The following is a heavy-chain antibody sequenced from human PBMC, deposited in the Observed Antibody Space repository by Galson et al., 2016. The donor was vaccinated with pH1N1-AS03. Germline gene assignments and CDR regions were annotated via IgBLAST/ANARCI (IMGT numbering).Heavy chain of an antibody. CDR1: GDSISTSTW. J-gene: IGHJ6*02. Sequence: SETLSLTCAVSGDSISTSTWWSWVRQPPGKGLEWIGEVSYAGRTNYSPSLKSRVTISLDKSKNQFSLQLTSVTAADTAVYYCARDVLPYSLGLDVWGQGTTVTVSS. CDR3: ARDVLPYSLGLDV. V-gene: IGHV4-4*02. CDR2: VSYAGRT. D-gene: IGHD5-18*01.